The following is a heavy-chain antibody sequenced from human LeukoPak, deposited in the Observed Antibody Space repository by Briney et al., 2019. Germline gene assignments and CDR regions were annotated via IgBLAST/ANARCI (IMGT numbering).Heavy chain of an antibody. V-gene: IGHV1-69*05. CDR2: IIPIFGTA. CDR3: ARATHEYSSSSSLDY. CDR1: GYTFTSYG. D-gene: IGHD6-6*01. Sequence: SVKVSCKASGYTFTSYGISWVRQAPGQGLEWMGGIIPIFGTANYAQKFQGRVTITTDESTSTAYMELSSLRSEDTAVYYCARATHEYSSSSSLDYWGQGTLVTVSS. J-gene: IGHJ4*02.